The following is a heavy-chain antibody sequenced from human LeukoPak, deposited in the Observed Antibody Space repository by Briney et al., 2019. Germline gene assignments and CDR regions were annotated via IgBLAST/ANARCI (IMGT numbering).Heavy chain of an antibody. Sequence: PSETLSLTCAVSGYSLSSGYYWGWIRQSPGKGLEWIAIIFHSGSIYYNPSLKSRVTLSVDTSKNQFSLRLNSVTAADTALYYCARMGVSYYYDSSTYYPTAFDVWGQGTMVSVSS. CDR3: ARMGVSYYYDSSTYYPTAFDV. CDR1: GYSLSSGYY. CDR2: IFHSGSI. J-gene: IGHJ3*01. V-gene: IGHV4-38-2*01. D-gene: IGHD3-22*01.